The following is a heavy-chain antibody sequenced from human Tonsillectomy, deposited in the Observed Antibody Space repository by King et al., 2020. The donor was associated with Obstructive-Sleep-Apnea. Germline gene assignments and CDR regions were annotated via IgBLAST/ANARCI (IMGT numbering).Heavy chain of an antibody. CDR3: ATGGPDAFDF. V-gene: IGHV3-48*04. D-gene: IGHD3-16*01. Sequence: VQLVESGGGLVQPGGSRRLSLAASGITVSSYSMNWVRPAPGEGLGWVSYIMSSMCTIYYADAVKGRFTISRDNAKNSLYLQMNSLRAEDTAVYYCATGGPDAFDFWGRGTMVTVSS. J-gene: IGHJ3*01. CDR2: IMSSMCTI. CDR1: GITVSSYS.